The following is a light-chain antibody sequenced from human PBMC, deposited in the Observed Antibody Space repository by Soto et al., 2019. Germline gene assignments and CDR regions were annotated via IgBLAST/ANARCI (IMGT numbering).Light chain of an antibody. CDR1: QSVSSIY. J-gene: IGKJ1*01. Sequence: ETVLTQSPGTLSLSPGERATLSCRASQSVSSIYLAWYQQKPGEAPRLLIYGTSSRATGIPDRFSGSGSGTDFTLTIGRLEPEDCAVYYVPQYGSLQRTVSEGTEVEIK. CDR2: GTS. CDR3: PQYGSLQRT. V-gene: IGKV3-20*01.